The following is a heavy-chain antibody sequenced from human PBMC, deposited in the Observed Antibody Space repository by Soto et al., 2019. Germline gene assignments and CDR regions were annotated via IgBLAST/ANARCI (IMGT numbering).Heavy chain of an antibody. J-gene: IGHJ5*02. CDR2: INPDTGGT. D-gene: IGHD6-19*01. V-gene: IGHV1-2*02. CDR3: ARGPFPGYSSGWSKPWFDP. CDR1: GYTFTGYY. Sequence: VQLVQSGAEVKKPGASVKVSCKASGYTFTGYYIHWVRQAPGQGLEWMGWINPDTGGTNYAQKFQGRVTMTRDTSINTAYMELSRLRSDDSAVYYCARGPFPGYSSGWSKPWFDPWGQGTLVTVSS.